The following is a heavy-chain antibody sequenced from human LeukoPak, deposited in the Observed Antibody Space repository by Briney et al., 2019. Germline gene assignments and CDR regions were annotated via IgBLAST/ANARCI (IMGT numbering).Heavy chain of an antibody. CDR3: AREGYYDILRDNWFDP. CDR1: VGTFSSYA. V-gene: IGHV1-69*13. D-gene: IGHD3-9*01. CDR2: IIPIFGTA. Sequence: ASVKVSCKASVGTFSSYAISWVRQTPGQGLEWMGGIIPIFGTANYAQKFPGRVTITADESTSTAYMELRGLRSEDTAVYYCAREGYYDILRDNWFDPWGQGTLVTVSS. J-gene: IGHJ5*02.